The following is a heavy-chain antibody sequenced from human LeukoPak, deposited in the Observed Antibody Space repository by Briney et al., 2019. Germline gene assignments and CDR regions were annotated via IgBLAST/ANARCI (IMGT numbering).Heavy chain of an antibody. V-gene: IGHV1-2*02. CDR2: INPIRGGT. Sequence: ASVTVSCKASGYTFTGYYMHWVRQAPGQGLEWMGWINPIRGGTNYAQKFQGRVTMTRDTSISTAYMELSRLRSDDTAVYYCARDGVGYYDSSGYYYFQHWGQGTLVTV. J-gene: IGHJ1*01. CDR1: GYTFTGYY. CDR3: ARDGVGYYDSSGYYYFQH. D-gene: IGHD3-22*01.